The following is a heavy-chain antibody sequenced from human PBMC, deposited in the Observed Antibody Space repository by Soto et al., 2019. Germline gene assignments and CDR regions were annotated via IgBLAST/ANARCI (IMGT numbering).Heavy chain of an antibody. CDR1: GFTFSSYG. D-gene: IGHD2-15*01. Sequence: QVQLVESGGGVVQPGRSLRLSCAASGFTFSSYGMHWVRQAPGKGLEWVAVISYDGSNKYYADSVKGRFTISRDNSKNAMYLQMNSLRAEDTAVYYWAKDGGRYCSGGSCTSYGMDVWGQGTTVTVSS. V-gene: IGHV3-30*18. CDR3: AKDGGRYCSGGSCTSYGMDV. J-gene: IGHJ6*02. CDR2: ISYDGSNK.